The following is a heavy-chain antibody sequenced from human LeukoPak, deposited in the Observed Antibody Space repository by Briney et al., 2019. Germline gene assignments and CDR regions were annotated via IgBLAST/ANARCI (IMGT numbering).Heavy chain of an antibody. V-gene: IGHV4-34*01. CDR2: IYHSGST. Sequence: SETLSLTCAVYGGSFSAYYGSWIRQPPGKGLEWIGEIYHSGSTNYNPSLKSRVTISVDTSKNQFSLKLTSVTAADTAVYYCARGQVWLLYDYWGQGTVVTVSS. J-gene: IGHJ4*02. CDR3: ARGQVWLLYDY. CDR1: GGSFSAYY. D-gene: IGHD1-26*01.